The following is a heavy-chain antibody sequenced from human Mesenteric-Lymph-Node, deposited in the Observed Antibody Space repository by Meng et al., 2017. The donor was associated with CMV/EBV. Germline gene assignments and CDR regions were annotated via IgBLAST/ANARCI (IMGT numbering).Heavy chain of an antibody. CDR1: GFTFSDYG. V-gene: IGHV3-30*19. Sequence: GGSLRLSCAASGFTFSDYGMHWVRQAPGKGLEWVAIISYDGSNKYYADSVKGRFTISRDNSKNTLYLQMNSLRAEDTAVYYCARGVPAAMGVDYWGQGTLVTVSS. D-gene: IGHD2-2*01. CDR3: ARGVPAAMGVDY. CDR2: ISYDGSNK. J-gene: IGHJ4*02.